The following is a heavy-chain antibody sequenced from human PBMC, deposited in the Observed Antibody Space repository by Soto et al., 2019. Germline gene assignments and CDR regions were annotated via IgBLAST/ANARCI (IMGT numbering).Heavy chain of an antibody. CDR2: IYYSGST. D-gene: IGHD3-9*01. J-gene: IGHJ4*02. CDR1: GGSISSYY. Sequence: PSETLSLTCAVSGGSISSYYWSWIRQPPGKGLEWIGYIYYSGSTNYNPSLKSRVTISVDTSKNQFSLKLSSVTAADTAVYYCARTSNYDILTGYGPYFDYWGQGTLVTVS. V-gene: IGHV4-59*01. CDR3: ARTSNYDILTGYGPYFDY.